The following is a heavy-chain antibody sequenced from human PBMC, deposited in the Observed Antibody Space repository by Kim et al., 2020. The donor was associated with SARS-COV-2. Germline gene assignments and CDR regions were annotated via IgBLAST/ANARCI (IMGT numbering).Heavy chain of an antibody. Sequence: GGSLRLSCAASGFTFSSYAMSWVRQAPGKGLEWVSVIYSGGSSTYYADSVKGRFTISRDNSKNTLYLQMNSLRAEDTAVYYCAKDSVTMVRGIFDIWGQGTMVTVSS. J-gene: IGHJ3*02. CDR3: AKDSVTMVRGIFDI. V-gene: IGHV3-23*03. CDR1: GFTFSSYA. CDR2: IYSGGSST. D-gene: IGHD3-10*01.